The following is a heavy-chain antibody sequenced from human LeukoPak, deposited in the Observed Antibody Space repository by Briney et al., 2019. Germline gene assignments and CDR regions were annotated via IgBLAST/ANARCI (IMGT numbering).Heavy chain of an antibody. CDR1: GFTFSDFW. Sequence: GGSLRLSCAASGFTFSDFWMHWVRQAPGKGLVWVSRINSDGSSTMYADSGKGRFTISRDNAKNTLYLQLNSLRAEDTAVYYCARDINWYFDLWGRGTLVTVSS. CDR3: ARDINWYFDL. J-gene: IGHJ2*01. V-gene: IGHV3-74*03. CDR2: INSDGSST.